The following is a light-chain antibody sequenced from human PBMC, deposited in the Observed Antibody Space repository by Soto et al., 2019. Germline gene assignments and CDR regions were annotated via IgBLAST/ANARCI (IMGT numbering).Light chain of an antibody. Sequence: EIVLTQSPDTLSLSPGQRATLSCRASQSVRSDYFAWYQQKPGQAPRVIIFGVSTRATGVPDRFSGSGSGTDFTLTISRLEPEDFALYYCQQYGSSPRTFGQGTKVDIK. CDR2: GVS. J-gene: IGKJ2*01. CDR1: QSVRSDY. V-gene: IGKV3-20*01. CDR3: QQYGSSPRT.